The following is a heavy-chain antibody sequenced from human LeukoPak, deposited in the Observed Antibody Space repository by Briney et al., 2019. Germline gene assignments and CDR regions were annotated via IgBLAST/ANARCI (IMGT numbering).Heavy chain of an antibody. D-gene: IGHD5-18*01. CDR1: GFTFSSYA. V-gene: IGHV3-23*01. CDR3: AKGNGYSYGRYYFDY. Sequence: GGSLRLSCAASGFTFSSYAMGWVRQAPGKGLEWVSAIAASGGNTYYADSVKGRFTISRDNSKNTLYLQVNSLRAEDTAVYYCAKGNGYSYGRYYFDYWGQGTLVTVSS. J-gene: IGHJ4*02. CDR2: IAASGGNT.